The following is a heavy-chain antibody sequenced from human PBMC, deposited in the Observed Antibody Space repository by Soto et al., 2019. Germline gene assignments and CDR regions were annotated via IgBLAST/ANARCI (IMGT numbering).Heavy chain of an antibody. CDR1: GFTFSSYA. V-gene: IGHV3-23*01. Sequence: EVQLLESGGGLVQPGGSLRLSCAASGFTFSSYAMSWVRQAPGKGLEWVSTISGYGGSTYYADSVKGRFTISRDNSKNTLYLQMNSLRAEETAVYYCAILAVRQILDYWGQGTLVTVSS. J-gene: IGHJ4*02. CDR2: ISGYGGST. D-gene: IGHD6-6*01. CDR3: AILAVRQILDY.